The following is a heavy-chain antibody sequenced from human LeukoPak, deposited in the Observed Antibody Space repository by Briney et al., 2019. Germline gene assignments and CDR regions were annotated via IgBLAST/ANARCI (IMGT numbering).Heavy chain of an antibody. Sequence: SVKVSCKASGGTFSSYAISWVRQAPGQGLEWMGGIISIFGTANYAQKFQGRVTITADESTSTAYMELSSLRSEDTAVYYCARVNPSSYYYYGMDVWGQGTTVTVSS. CDR3: ARVNPSSYYYYGMDV. CDR2: IISIFGTA. CDR1: GGTFSSYA. V-gene: IGHV1-69*13. D-gene: IGHD6-6*01. J-gene: IGHJ6*02.